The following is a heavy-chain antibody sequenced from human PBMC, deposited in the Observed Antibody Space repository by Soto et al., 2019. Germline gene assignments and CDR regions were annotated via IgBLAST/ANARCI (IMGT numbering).Heavy chain of an antibody. V-gene: IGHV1-69*13. CDR2: IIPIFGTA. CDR1: GGTFSSYA. CDR3: ARVRPSYDYGDYVYDPDTYGMDV. Sequence: ASVKVSCKASGGTFSSYAISWVRQAPGQGLEWMGGIIPIFGTANYAQKYKGRVTITADESTSTAYMEQSSLRSEDTAVYYCARVRPSYDYGDYVYDPDTYGMDVWGQGTTVTVSS. J-gene: IGHJ6*02. D-gene: IGHD4-17*01.